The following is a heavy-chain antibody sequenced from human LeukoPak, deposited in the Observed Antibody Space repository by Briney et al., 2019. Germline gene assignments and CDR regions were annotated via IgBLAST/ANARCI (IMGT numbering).Heavy chain of an antibody. CDR1: GFTFGDYA. CDR2: IRSKAYGGTT. Sequence: PGRSLRLSCTASGFTFGDYAMSWVRQAPGKGLEWVGFIRSKAYGGTTEYAASVKGRFTISRDDSKSIAYLQMNSLKTEDTAVYYCTRGLGGGRITMIEVDYWGQGTLVTVSS. D-gene: IGHD3-22*01. V-gene: IGHV3-49*04. CDR3: TRGLGGGRITMIEVDY. J-gene: IGHJ4*02.